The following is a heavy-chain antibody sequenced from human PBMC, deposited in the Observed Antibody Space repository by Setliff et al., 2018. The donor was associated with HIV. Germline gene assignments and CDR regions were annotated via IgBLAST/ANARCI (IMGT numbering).Heavy chain of an antibody. J-gene: IGHJ4*02. CDR3: GGNGYYSIDY. CDR2: INHSGNT. CDR1: GGSFSGYY. V-gene: IGHV4-34*01. Sequence: SETLSLTCAVYGGSFSGYYWSWIRQPPGKGLEWIGEINHSGNTNFNPSLNSRVTISVDTSKNQFSLKLNSVTAADTAVYYCGGNGYYSIDYWGQGTLVTVSS. D-gene: IGHD3-22*01.